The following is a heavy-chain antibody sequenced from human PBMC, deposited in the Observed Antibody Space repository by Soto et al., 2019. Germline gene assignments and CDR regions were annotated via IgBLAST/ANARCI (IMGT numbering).Heavy chain of an antibody. D-gene: IGHD3-3*01. J-gene: IGHJ4*02. Sequence: GGSLRLSCSASGLSFNDYAMHWVRQAAGKGLKYVSSISSNGVSTYYADSVKGRFTIPRDNSKNTLYLQMNSLRVEDTAVYYCVKDRFVNYWGQGALVTVSS. V-gene: IGHV3-64D*06. CDR3: VKDRFVNY. CDR2: ISSNGVST. CDR1: GLSFNDYA.